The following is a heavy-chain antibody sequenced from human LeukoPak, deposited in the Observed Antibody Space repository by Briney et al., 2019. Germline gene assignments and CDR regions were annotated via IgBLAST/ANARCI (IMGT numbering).Heavy chain of an antibody. Sequence: PSETLSLTCTVSGGSISSYYWSCIRQPPGKGLEWIGYIHYSGNTNYNPSLKSRVTISVDTSEKQFSLKLSSVTAADTAVYYCARDERTMGYFDYWGQGTLVTVSS. CDR2: IHYSGNT. J-gene: IGHJ4*02. V-gene: IGHV4-59*01. CDR1: GGSISSYY. D-gene: IGHD4/OR15-4a*01. CDR3: ARDERTMGYFDY.